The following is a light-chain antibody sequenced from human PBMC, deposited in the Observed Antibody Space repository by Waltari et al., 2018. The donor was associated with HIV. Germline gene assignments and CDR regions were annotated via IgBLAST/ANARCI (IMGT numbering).Light chain of an antibody. J-gene: IGKJ4*01. V-gene: IGKV4-1*01. Sequence: DIVMTQSPESLAVSLGARATIDCRASRTVLSNSDNRNYLAWYQQTPGQPPDVLIFWASTRQSGVPNRFSASGSGTNFSLTISSLQAADVAVYYCQQYYTVRPTFGGGTKVEIK. CDR2: WAS. CDR3: QQYYTVRPT. CDR1: RTVLSNSDNRNY.